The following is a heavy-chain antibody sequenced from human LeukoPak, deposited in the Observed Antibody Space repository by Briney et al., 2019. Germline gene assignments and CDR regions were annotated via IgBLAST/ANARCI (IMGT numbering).Heavy chain of an antibody. CDR1: GFTFSDYY. CDR3: AREPPTNRDSSNYGS. J-gene: IGHJ4*02. CDR2: IKQDGSEK. V-gene: IGHV3-7*01. D-gene: IGHD4-11*01. Sequence: GGSLRLSCAASGFTFSDYYMSWIRQAPGKGLEWVASIKQDGSEKYYVDSVKGRFTISRDNTKNSVYLQMDSLRAEDTAVYNCAREPPTNRDSSNYGSWGQGTLVTVSS.